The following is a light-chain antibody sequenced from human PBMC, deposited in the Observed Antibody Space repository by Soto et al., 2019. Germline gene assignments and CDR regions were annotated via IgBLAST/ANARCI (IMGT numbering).Light chain of an antibody. V-gene: IGKV1-9*01. Sequence: DIQLTQSPSFLSASVGDRVTITCRASQGISSYLAWYQQKPGKAPKLLIYAASTLQSGVPSRFSGSGSGTEFTLNISSLQPEEFATYYCQQLNSYPLFGPGTKVDIK. CDR1: QGISSY. J-gene: IGKJ3*01. CDR3: QQLNSYPL. CDR2: AAS.